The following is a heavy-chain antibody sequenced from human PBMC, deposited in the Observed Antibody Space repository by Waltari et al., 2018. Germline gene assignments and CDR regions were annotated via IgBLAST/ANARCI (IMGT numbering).Heavy chain of an antibody. Sequence: CAASGFTVSSNYMSWVRQAPGKGLEWVSVIYSSGNTYFADSVKGRFTISRDNSKNTLYLQMNSLRAEDAAVYYCARGYCSGGSCYLGDYWGQGTLVTVSS. J-gene: IGHJ4*02. CDR1: GFTVSSNY. CDR3: ARGYCSGGSCYLGDY. D-gene: IGHD2-15*01. CDR2: IYSSGNT. V-gene: IGHV3-53*01.